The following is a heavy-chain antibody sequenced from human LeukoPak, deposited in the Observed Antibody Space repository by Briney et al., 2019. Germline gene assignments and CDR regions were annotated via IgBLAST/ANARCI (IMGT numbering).Heavy chain of an antibody. V-gene: IGHV1-58*01. J-gene: IGHJ4*02. CDR3: ARDSGRRITMIVPAIDY. Sequence: SVKVSCKASGFTFTSSAVQWVRQARGQRLEWIGWIVVGSGNTNYAQKFEERVTITRDMSTSTAYMELSSLRSEDTAVYYCARDSGRRITMIVPAIDYWGQGTLVTVSS. CDR2: IVVGSGNT. D-gene: IGHD3-22*01. CDR1: GFTFTSSA.